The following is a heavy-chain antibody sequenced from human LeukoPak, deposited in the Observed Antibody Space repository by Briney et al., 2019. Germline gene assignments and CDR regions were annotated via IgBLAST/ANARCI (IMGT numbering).Heavy chain of an antibody. J-gene: IGHJ4*02. Sequence: LGGSLRLSCAASGFTFSSYAMTWVRQAPGKGLEWVSGISGSGGSTYYADSVKGRFTISRDNSRNTLYLQMNSLRAEDTAVYYCAKDFYDSSGSRYDYWGQGTLVTVSS. D-gene: IGHD3-22*01. CDR3: AKDFYDSSGSRYDY. CDR2: ISGSGGST. CDR1: GFTFSSYA. V-gene: IGHV3-23*01.